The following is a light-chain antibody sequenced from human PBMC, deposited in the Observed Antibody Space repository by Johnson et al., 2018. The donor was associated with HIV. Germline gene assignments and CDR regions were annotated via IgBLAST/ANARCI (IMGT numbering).Light chain of an antibody. V-gene: IGLV1-51*01. J-gene: IGLJ1*01. CDR3: RTWHSPLSAGGV. CDR1: SSNIVNNS. CDR2: DTN. Sequence: QSVLTQPPSVSAAPGQKVTISCSGSSSNIVNNSVSLYQQLPGTAPKLLIYDTNRRPSGIPDRFSGSKSGTSVTLGITGLQTGDEADYHCRTWHSPLSAGGVFGTGTKVTVL.